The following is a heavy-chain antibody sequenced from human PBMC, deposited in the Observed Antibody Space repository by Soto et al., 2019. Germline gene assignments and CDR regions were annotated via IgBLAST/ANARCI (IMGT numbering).Heavy chain of an antibody. CDR1: GGSISSGGYY. Sequence: SETLSLTCTVSGGSISSGGYYWSWIRQHPGKGLEWIGYIYYSGSTYYNPSLKSRVTISVDTSKNQFSLKLSSVTAADTAVYYCARDAYDSSGYYAFDIWGQGTMVTVSS. V-gene: IGHV4-31*03. CDR3: ARDAYDSSGYYAFDI. J-gene: IGHJ3*02. CDR2: IYYSGST. D-gene: IGHD3-22*01.